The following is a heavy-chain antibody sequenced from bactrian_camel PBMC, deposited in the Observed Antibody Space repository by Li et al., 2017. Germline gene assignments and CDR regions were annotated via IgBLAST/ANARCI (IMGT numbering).Heavy chain of an antibody. V-gene: IGHV3S53*01. CDR3: ASAAYNSNWSRLEKRYYKY. Sequence: HVQLVESGGGSVQAGGSLRLSCGYTYNEGDMAWFRQAPGKEREGVAAIDSTGSANYADSVKGRFTISKDNARNTLALRMNSLKPEDSAMYYCASAAYNSNWSRLEKRYYKYWGQGTQVTVS. D-gene: IGHD6*01. J-gene: IGHJ4*01. CDR2: IDSTGSA. CDR1: YTYNEGD.